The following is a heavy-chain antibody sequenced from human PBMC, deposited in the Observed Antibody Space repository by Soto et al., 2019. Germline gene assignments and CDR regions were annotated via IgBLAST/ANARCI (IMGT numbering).Heavy chain of an antibody. J-gene: IGHJ6*02. CDR2: MHYGGNS. CDR3: ARQVFGAIQAHMDV. D-gene: IGHD3-10*02. Sequence: QVQLQVSGPGLVKPSETLSLTCSVSGGSISSYYCSWFRQPPGKGLEWIGHMHYGGNSYYNPTLWLRVSISVDTSMTQASLSLRSVIAAHTALYYCARQVFGAIQAHMDVWGPGTSVTVSS. V-gene: IGHV4-59*08. CDR1: GGSISSYY.